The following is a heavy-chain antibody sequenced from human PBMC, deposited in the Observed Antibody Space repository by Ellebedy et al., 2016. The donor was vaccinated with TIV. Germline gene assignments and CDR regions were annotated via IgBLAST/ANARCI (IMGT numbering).Heavy chain of an antibody. J-gene: IGHJ4*02. V-gene: IGHV3-53*01. CDR3: ARGDPNTVYGIMEYYFDY. Sequence: GESLKISXAASGFTVSNNYMSWVRQAPGEGLELVSVIYGGGSTYYTDAVEGRFTISRDNSKNTLYLQMNSLRAEDTAVYYCARGDPNTVYGIMEYYFDYWGQGTLVTVSS. CDR2: IYGGGST. CDR1: GFTVSNNY. D-gene: IGHD2-8*01.